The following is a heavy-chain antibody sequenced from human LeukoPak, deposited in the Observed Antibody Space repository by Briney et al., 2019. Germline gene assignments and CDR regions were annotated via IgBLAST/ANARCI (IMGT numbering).Heavy chain of an antibody. Sequence: SETLSLTCTVSGGSISSGDYYWSWIRQPPGKGLEWIGYIYYSGSTNYNPSLKSRVTMSVDTSKNQFSLKLSSVTAADTAVYYCARDRGGEGDAFDIWGQGTMVTVSS. CDR3: ARDRGGEGDAFDI. V-gene: IGHV4-30-4*01. J-gene: IGHJ3*02. CDR2: IYYSGST. D-gene: IGHD3-10*01. CDR1: GGSISSGDYY.